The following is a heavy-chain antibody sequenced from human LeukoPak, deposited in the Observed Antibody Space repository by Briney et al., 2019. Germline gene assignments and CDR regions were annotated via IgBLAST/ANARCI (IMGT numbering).Heavy chain of an antibody. J-gene: IGHJ4*02. CDR3: TTADYDILTGYYPFDY. CDR1: GLTFSNAW. V-gene: IGHV3-15*01. D-gene: IGHD3-9*01. CDR2: SKSKTDGGTT. Sequence: GGSLRLSCAASGLTFSNAWMSWGRQAPGKGLEWVGRSKSKTDGGTTDYAAPVKGRFTISRDDSKNTLYLQMNRLKTEDTAVYYCTTADYDILTGYYPFDYWGQGTLVTVSS.